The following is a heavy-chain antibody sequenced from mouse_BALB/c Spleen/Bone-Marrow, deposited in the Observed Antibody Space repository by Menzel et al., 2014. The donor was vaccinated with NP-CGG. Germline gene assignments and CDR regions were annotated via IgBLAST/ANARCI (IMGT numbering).Heavy chain of an antibody. CDR2: IDPANGNT. D-gene: IGHD1-1*01. CDR3: AKYYYGNSLFAY. J-gene: IGHJ3*01. CDR1: GFNIKDTY. V-gene: IGHV14-3*02. Sequence: VQLQQPGAELVKPGASVKLSCTASGFNIKDTYMHWVKQRPEQGLEWIGRIDPANGNTKYDPKFQGKATITADTSSNTAYLQLSSLTSEDTAVYYYAKYYYGNSLFAYWGQGTLVTVSA.